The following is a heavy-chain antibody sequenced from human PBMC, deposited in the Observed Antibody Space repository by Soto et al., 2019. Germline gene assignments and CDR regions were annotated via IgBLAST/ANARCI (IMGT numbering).Heavy chain of an antibody. V-gene: IGHV1-69*05. CDR2: IIPIFGTA. CDR3: ARDSDIVLVPAAMLRNWFDP. D-gene: IGHD2-2*01. J-gene: IGHJ5*02. CDR1: GGTFSSYA. Sequence: ASVKVSCKASGGTFSSYAISWVRQAPGQGLEWMGGIIPIFGTANYAQKFQGRVTMTTDKSTSTAYMELRSLRSEDTAVYYCARDSDIVLVPAAMLRNWFDPWGQGTLVTVS.